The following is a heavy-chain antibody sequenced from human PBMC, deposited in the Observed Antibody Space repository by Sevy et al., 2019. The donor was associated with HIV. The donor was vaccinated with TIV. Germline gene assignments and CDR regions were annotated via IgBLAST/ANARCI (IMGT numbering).Heavy chain of an antibody. CDR2: FDPEDGET. CDR1: GYTLTELS. CDR3: AQYYCDSSGYYRSGWFDP. D-gene: IGHD3-22*01. Sequence: ASVKVSCKVSGYTLTELSMHWVRQAPGKGLEWMGGFDPEDGETIYAQKFQGRVTMTEDTSTDTAYMELSSLRSEDTAVYYCAQYYCDSSGYYRSGWFDPWGQGTLVTVSS. J-gene: IGHJ5*02. V-gene: IGHV1-24*01.